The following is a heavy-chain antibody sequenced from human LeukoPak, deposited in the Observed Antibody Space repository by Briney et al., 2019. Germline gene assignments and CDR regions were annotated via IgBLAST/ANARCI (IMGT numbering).Heavy chain of an antibody. V-gene: IGHV1-18*01. CDR1: GYTFTSYG. J-gene: IGHJ5*02. D-gene: IGHD6-13*01. CDR3: ARVNHPPRRGYSSSWYVWFDP. CDR2: ISAYNGNT. Sequence: ASVKVSCKASGYTFTSYGISWVRQAPGQGLEWMGWISAYNGNTNYAQKLQGRVTMTTDTSTSTAYMELRSLRSDDTAVYYCARVNHPPRRGYSSSWYVWFDPWGQGTLVTVSS.